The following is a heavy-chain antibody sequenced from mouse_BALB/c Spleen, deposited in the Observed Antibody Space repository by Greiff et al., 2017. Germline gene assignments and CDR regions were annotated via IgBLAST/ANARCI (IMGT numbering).Heavy chain of an antibody. Sequence: EVKVVESGGGLVQPGGSMKLSCVASGFTFSNYWMNWVRQSPEKGLEWVAEIRLKSNNYATHYAGSVKGRFTISRDDSKSSVYLQMNNLRAEDTGIYYCTRAATDDAMDYWGQGTSVTVSS. CDR1: GFTFSNYW. D-gene: IGHD1-2*01. V-gene: IGHV6-6*02. CDR3: TRAATDDAMDY. J-gene: IGHJ4*01. CDR2: IRLKSNNYAT.